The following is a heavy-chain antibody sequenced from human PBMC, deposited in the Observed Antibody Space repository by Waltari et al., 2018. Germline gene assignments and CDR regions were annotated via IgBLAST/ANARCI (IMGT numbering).Heavy chain of an antibody. CDR3: ARGSADYDYALDV. CDR1: GNSMSSGHDY. CDR2: MYTSGTT. J-gene: IGHJ6*02. Sequence: QVQLQESGPGLVKPSQTLSLTCTVSGNSMSSGHDYWGWVRQPAGKGLEWIGRMYTSGTTNRNPSLKSRVTISIDASKKEFSLKLTSVTAADTAVYYCARGSADYDYALDVWGQGITVTVSS. V-gene: IGHV4-61*02.